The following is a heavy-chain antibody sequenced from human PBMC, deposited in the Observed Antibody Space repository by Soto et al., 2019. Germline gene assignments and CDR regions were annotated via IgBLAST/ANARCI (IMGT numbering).Heavy chain of an antibody. CDR3: ARRRGSAIVGATRPYYYYYYGMDV. D-gene: IGHD1-26*01. V-gene: IGHV1-46*01. CDR2: INPSGGST. J-gene: IGHJ6*02. Sequence: ASVKVSCKASGYTFTSYYMHWVRQAPGQGLEWMGIINPSGGSTSYAQTFQGRVTMTRDTSTSTVYMELSSQRSEDTAVYYCARRRGSAIVGATRPYYYYYYGMDVWGQGTTVTVSS. CDR1: GYTFTSYY.